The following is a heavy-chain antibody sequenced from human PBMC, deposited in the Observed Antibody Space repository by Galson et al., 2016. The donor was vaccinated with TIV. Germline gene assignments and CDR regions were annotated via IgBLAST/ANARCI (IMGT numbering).Heavy chain of an antibody. CDR1: GFTFNDYA. V-gene: IGHV3-23*01. CDR3: VKMRTSTGRCLTDP. Sequence: SLRLSCAASGFTFNDYAMSWVRQAPGKGLEWVSLMTASGDSKWSADSVRGRFTISNDNSKSTLYLTMNNLRVEDTALYYCVKMRTSTGRCLTDPWGQGTLVNVST. J-gene: IGHJ5*02. D-gene: IGHD1-26*01. CDR2: MTASGDSK.